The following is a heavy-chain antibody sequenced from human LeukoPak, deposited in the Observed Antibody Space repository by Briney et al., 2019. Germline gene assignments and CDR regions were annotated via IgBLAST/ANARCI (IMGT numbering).Heavy chain of an antibody. V-gene: IGHV4-59*08. D-gene: IGHD2-2*01. CDR2: IYYSGST. CDR3: VRPRACTSTSCYAFDT. J-gene: IGHJ5*02. CDR1: GGSISSYY. Sequence: SETLSLTCTVSGGSISSYYWSWIRQPPGKGLEWIGYIYYSGSTNYNPSLKSRVTLSVDMSKNQFSLKLSSVTAADTAVYYCVRPRACTSTSCYAFDTWGQGTLVTVSS.